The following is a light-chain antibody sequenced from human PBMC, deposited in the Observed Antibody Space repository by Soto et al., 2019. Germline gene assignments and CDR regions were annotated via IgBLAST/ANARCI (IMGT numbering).Light chain of an antibody. CDR1: SSDVGGYNY. V-gene: IGLV2-14*03. J-gene: IGLJ2*01. CDR2: DVS. Sequence: QSALTQPASVSGSPGQSITISCTGTSSDVGGYNYVSWYQHHPGKAPKLTIYDVSNRPSGVSNRFSGSKSGDTASLTISGLQAEDEADYYCSSYTRGSTLVFGGGTKVTVL. CDR3: SSYTRGSTLV.